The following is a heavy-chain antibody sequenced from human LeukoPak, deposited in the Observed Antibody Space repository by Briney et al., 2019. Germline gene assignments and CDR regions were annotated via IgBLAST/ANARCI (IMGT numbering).Heavy chain of an antibody. CDR2: IKRDGSEK. V-gene: IGHV3-7*03. CDR1: GFTFSNYW. Sequence: GGSLRLSCAATGFTFSNYWMTWVRQAPGKGLEWVANIKRDGSEKYYVDSVKGRFTISRDNAKNSVYLQMNSLRAEDTAMYYCARRDIGDYWGQGTLVTVSS. J-gene: IGHJ4*02. D-gene: IGHD2-15*01. CDR3: ARRDIGDY.